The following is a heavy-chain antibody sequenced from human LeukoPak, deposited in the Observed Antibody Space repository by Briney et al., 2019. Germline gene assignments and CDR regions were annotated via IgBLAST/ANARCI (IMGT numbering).Heavy chain of an antibody. J-gene: IGHJ5*02. D-gene: IGHD3-10*01. Sequence: PGGSLRLSCAASGFTFSSYWMHWVRQAPGKGLVWVSRINSDGSSTSYADSVKGRFTISRDNAKNTLYLQMNSLRAEDTAVYYCARWVVRGVIIREDWFDPWGQGTLVTVSS. CDR2: INSDGSST. CDR3: ARWVVRGVIIREDWFDP. V-gene: IGHV3-74*01. CDR1: GFTFSSYW.